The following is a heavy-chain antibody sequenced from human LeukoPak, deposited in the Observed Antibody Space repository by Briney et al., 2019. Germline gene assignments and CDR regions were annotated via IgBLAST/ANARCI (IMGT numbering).Heavy chain of an antibody. D-gene: IGHD1-1*01. CDR1: GGSISSSSYS. CDR3: ARRRTTGTARKGWLDP. Sequence: SETLSLTCTVSGGSISSSSYSWGWIRQPPGKGLEWIGSIYYSGSTYYNPSLKSRVTISVDTSKNQFSLKLSSVTAADTAVYYCARRRTTGTARKGWLDPWGQGTLVTVSS. J-gene: IGHJ5*02. CDR2: IYYSGST. V-gene: IGHV4-39*07.